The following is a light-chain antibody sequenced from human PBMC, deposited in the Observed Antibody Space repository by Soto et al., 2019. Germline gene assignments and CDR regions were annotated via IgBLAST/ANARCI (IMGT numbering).Light chain of an antibody. J-gene: IGKJ1*01. V-gene: IGKV1-5*03. CDR1: QTISSW. CDR2: KAS. CDR3: QRYNSYSEA. Sequence: DIQMTQSPSTLSGSVGDRVTITCRASQTISSWLAWYQQKPGKAPKLLIYKASTLKSGFPSRFSGSGSGTEFTLTISSLQPDDFATYYCQRYNSYSEAFGQRTKVEPK.